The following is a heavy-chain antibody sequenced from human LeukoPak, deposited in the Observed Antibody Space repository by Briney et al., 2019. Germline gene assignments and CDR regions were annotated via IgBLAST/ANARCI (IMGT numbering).Heavy chain of an antibody. J-gene: IGHJ4*02. CDR2: ISGYNGNT. Sequence: GASVTVSCKASGYTFTNYAISWVRQAPGQGLEWVARISGYNGNTDYAQRVKDRVTVTADTSTAYLEMRGVTSDDTAVYYCARYHADCVGVRVGFDSWGQGTLVTVSS. CDR1: GYTFTNYA. CDR3: ARYHADCVGVRVGFDS. D-gene: IGHD3-22*01. V-gene: IGHV1-18*01.